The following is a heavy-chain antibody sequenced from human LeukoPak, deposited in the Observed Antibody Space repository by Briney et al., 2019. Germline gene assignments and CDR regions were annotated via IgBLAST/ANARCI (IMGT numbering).Heavy chain of an antibody. V-gene: IGHV1-2*02. CDR1: GYTFTGYY. Sequence: GASVKVSCKASGYTFTGYYIHWVRQAPGQRLEWMGWINPNNGGTNYAQKFQGRVTLTGDTSISTVYMELSRLRSDDTAVYYCARAAQQLVQYNWFDPWGQGTLVTVSS. J-gene: IGHJ5*02. CDR2: INPNNGGT. CDR3: ARAAQQLVQYNWFDP. D-gene: IGHD6-13*01.